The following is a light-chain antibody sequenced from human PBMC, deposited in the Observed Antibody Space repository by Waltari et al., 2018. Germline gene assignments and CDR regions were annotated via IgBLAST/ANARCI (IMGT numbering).Light chain of an antibody. CDR2: DVN. CDR3: SSYAASTTF. CDR1: SSDIGSSIL. V-gene: IGLV2-23*02. Sequence: QSALTQPASVSGSPGQSITLSCTGTSSDIGSSILVSWYQQHPGKAPRLMIYDVNRRPSGVSDRFSGYKSGNTASLTISGLQAEDEADYYCSSYAASTTFFGGGTKVTVL. J-gene: IGLJ2*01.